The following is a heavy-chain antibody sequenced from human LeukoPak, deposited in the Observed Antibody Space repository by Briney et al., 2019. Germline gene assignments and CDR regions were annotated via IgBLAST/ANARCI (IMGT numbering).Heavy chain of an antibody. V-gene: IGHV3-11*01. J-gene: IGHJ4*02. Sequence: GGSLRLSCGASGFTFSDYYMSWIRQAPGKGLEWVSYITGSGTSIYYVDSVKGRFTISRDNAKNSLYLQMNSLRAEDTAVYYCTTDSSGYYYDFDYWGQGTLVTVSS. D-gene: IGHD3-22*01. CDR3: TTDSSGYYYDFDY. CDR1: GFTFSDYY. CDR2: ITGSGTSI.